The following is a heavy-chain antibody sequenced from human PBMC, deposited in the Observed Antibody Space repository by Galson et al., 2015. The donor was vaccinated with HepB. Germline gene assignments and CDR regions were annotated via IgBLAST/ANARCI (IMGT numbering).Heavy chain of an antibody. Sequence: SLRLSCAASGFTFDDYAMHWVRQAPGKGLEWVSGISWNSGSIGYADSVKGRFTISRDNAKNSLYLQMNSLRVEDTALYYCAKEFGRKQFVVQVDYWGQGTLVTVSS. CDR3: AKEFGRKQFVVQVDY. CDR2: ISWNSGSI. V-gene: IGHV3-9*01. CDR1: GFTFDDYA. J-gene: IGHJ4*02. D-gene: IGHD6-6*01.